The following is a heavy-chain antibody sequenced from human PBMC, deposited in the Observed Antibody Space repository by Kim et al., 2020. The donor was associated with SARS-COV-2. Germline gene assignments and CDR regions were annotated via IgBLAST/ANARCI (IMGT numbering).Heavy chain of an antibody. CDR2: ISGSGGST. CDR3: AKVTGRYIVVVPAAIIDY. Sequence: GGSLRLSCAASGFTFSSYAMSWVRQAPGKGLEWVSAISGSGGSTYYADSVKGRFTISRDNSKNTLYLQMNSLRAEDTAVYYCAKVTGRYIVVVPAAIIDYWGQGTLVTVSS. J-gene: IGHJ4*02. CDR1: GFTFSSYA. D-gene: IGHD2-2*01. V-gene: IGHV3-23*01.